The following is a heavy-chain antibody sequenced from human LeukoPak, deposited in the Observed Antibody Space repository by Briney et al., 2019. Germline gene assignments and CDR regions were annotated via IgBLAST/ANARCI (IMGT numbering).Heavy chain of an antibody. CDR2: IYSGGST. CDR1: GFTVSSNY. V-gene: IGHV3-66*01. J-gene: IGHJ6*02. Sequence: GGSLRLSCAASGFTVSSNYMSWVRQAPGKGLEWVSVIYSGGSTYYADSVKGRFTISRDNSKNTLYLQMNSLRAEDTAVYYCARDTRDGYGDYFVEDYYYGMDVWGQGTTVTVSS. CDR3: ARDTRDGYGDYFVEDYYYGMDV. D-gene: IGHD4-17*01.